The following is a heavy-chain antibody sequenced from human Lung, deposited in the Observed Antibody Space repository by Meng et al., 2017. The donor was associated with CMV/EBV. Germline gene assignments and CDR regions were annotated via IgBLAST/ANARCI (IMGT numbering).Heavy chain of an antibody. V-gene: IGHV3-23*01. CDR2: ITKEGTT. CDR3: AMGSDAYA. Sequence: EVQVLESGGGLVKPGGSLRLSCAASGFTFSDVAMTWVRQVPGKGLEWVSIITKEGTTYYAESVKGRFSITRDNFKNTVYVDMKTLRAEDTALYYCAMGSDAYAWGQGTLVTVSS. J-gene: IGHJ5*02. D-gene: IGHD3-16*01. CDR1: GFTFSDVA.